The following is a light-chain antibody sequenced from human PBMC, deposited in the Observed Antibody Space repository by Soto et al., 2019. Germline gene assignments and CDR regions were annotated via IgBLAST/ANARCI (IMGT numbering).Light chain of an antibody. CDR2: AAS. CDR3: HQYNNSPWT. J-gene: IGKJ1*01. CDR1: QRVSNH. Sequence: EAVMTQSPVTLSVSPGYTSTLSCRASQRVSNHFAWYQQKPGQAPRLLIYAASTRAAGVPVRFSGSGSETEFTLTIRSLQSEDFAIYYCHQYNNSPWTFGQGTKVDIK. V-gene: IGKV3-15*01.